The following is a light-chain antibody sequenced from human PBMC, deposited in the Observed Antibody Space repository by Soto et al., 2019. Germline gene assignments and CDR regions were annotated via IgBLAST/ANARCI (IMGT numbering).Light chain of an antibody. J-gene: IGKJ5*01. V-gene: IGKV4-1*01. CDR3: QQYYTTPAIT. CDR1: QRVLSNSNNLNY. CDR2: WAS. Sequence: DIVMTQSPDSLAVSLGERAAINCKSSQRVLSNSNNLNYLAWYQQKPGHPPKLLIYWASTRESVVPDRFSGSGSGTDFTLTISSLQAEDVAVYYCQQYYTTPAITFGQGTRLEIK.